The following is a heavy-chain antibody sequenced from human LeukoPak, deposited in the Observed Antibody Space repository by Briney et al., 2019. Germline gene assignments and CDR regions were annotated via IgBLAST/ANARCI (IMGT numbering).Heavy chain of an antibody. CDR2: IGGSDDST. CDR3: AKGLVFHDNYFDN. V-gene: IGHV3-23*01. CDR1: GFSFSTYA. D-gene: IGHD5/OR15-5a*01. Sequence: GDSLRLSCVASGFSFSTYAMNWVRQVPGKGLEWVSTIGGSDDSTSYADPVKGRFTFSSDFSKNTLYLQMTSLRAEDTAVYFCAKGLVFHDNYFDNWGQGTLVTVSS. J-gene: IGHJ4*02.